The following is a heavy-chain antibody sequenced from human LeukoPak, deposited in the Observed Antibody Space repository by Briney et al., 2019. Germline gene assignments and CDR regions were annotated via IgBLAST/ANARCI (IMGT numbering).Heavy chain of an antibody. CDR1: GFTFSKHG. J-gene: IGHJ6*04. Sequence: GGSLRLSCAASGFTFSKHGMNWVRQAPGKGLEWVSYISSSGSTIYYADSVKGRFIISRDNAKNSLYLQMNSLRAEDTAVYYCAELGITMIGGVWGKGTTVTISS. CDR3: AELGITMIGGV. V-gene: IGHV3-48*03. CDR2: ISSSGSTI. D-gene: IGHD3-10*02.